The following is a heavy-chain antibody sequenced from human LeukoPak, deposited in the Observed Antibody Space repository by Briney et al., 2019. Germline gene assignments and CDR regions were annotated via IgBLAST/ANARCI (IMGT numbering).Heavy chain of an antibody. CDR2: ISYDGSNK. V-gene: IGHV3-30-3*01. Sequence: GRSLRLSCAASGFTFSGYAMHWVRQAPGKGLEGVSVISYDGSNKYCADSVKGRFTISRDNSKNTLYLQMSSLRAEDTAAYYCARAWMATIIDYWGQGTLVTVSS. CDR1: GFTFSGYA. CDR3: ARAWMATIIDY. J-gene: IGHJ4*02. D-gene: IGHD5-24*01.